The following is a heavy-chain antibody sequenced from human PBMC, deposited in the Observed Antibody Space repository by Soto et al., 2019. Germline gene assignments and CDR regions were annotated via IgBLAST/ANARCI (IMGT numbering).Heavy chain of an antibody. CDR2: IYYSGST. J-gene: IGHJ1*01. V-gene: IGHV4-31*03. CDR1: GDSISSGGYY. CDR3: ARDQSRDAVYFQH. Sequence: PSETLSLTCTVSGDSISSGGYYWSWIRQHPGKGLERIGYIYYSGSTYYNPSLKSRVTISVDTSKNQFSLKLSSVTAADTAVYYCARDQSRDAVYFQHWGQGTLVTVSS.